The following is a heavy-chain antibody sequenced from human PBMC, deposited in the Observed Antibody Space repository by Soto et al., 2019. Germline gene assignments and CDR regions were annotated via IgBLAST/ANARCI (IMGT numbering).Heavy chain of an antibody. V-gene: IGHV3-48*02. CDR1: GFTFNIYS. CDR3: ARSVAGHFDY. J-gene: IGHJ4*02. CDR2: ITSDTATI. D-gene: IGHD6-19*01. Sequence: GGSLRLSCAASGFTFNIYSMNWVRQAPGKGLEWVSYITSDTATIHYADSVRGRFTISRDNAENSLFLQMNSLRDEDTAAYYCARSVAGHFDYGGQGPRVTVSS.